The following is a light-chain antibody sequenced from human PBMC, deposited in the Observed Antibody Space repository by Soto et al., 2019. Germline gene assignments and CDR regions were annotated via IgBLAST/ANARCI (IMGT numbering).Light chain of an antibody. V-gene: IGKV2-30*01. J-gene: IGKJ2*01. CDR1: QSPEYSDGNTY. CDR2: KVS. CDR3: MQGTHWPYT. Sequence: DVVMTQSPLSLPVTLGQPASISCRSSQSPEYSDGNTYLNWFQQRPGQSPRRLIYKVSNRDSGVPDRFSGSGSGTDFPLRISSVEAEDVGVYYCMQGTHWPYTCGQGTKLEIK.